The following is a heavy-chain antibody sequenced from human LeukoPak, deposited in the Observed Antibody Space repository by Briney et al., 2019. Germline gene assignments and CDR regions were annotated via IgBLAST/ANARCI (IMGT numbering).Heavy chain of an antibody. J-gene: IGHJ4*02. CDR2: VYYSGTS. CDR3: ASQSRGTYSVGFDD. Sequence: PSETLSLTCIVSGGSISSSYYWGWVRQPPGKGLEWNGSVYYSGTSYYNSSLKSRVSISVDTSKSQFSLKMRSVTAADTAIYYCASQSRGTYSVGFDDWGQGTLVTVSS. CDR1: GGSISSSYY. V-gene: IGHV4-39*07. D-gene: IGHD1-26*01.